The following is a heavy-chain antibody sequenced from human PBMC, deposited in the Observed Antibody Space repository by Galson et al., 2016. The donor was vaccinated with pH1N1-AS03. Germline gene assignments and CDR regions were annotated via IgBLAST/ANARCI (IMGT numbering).Heavy chain of an antibody. D-gene: IGHD3-16*01. V-gene: IGHV3-74*01. CDR1: GFTLRNYW. CDR2: INPDETKT. CDR3: ARGILGDAVGLDS. Sequence: SLRLSCAASGFTLRNYWMHWVRQAPGGGLVWVSRINPDETKTYYADSVEGRFAISRDIAKNTVYLPMNSLGPEDTAVYYCARGILGDAVGLDSWGQGTLVTVSS. J-gene: IGHJ4*02.